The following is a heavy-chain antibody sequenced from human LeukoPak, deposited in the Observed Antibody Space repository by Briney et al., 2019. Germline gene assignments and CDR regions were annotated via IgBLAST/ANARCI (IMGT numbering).Heavy chain of an antibody. V-gene: IGHV4-59*11. CDR2: IYYSGST. CDR3: AGAPNWSYFDY. D-gene: IGHD1-20*01. J-gene: IGHJ4*02. CDR1: GASMSSHY. Sequence: SETLSLTCTVSGASMSSHYWGWFRQSPGKGLEWIGNIYYSGSTNYNPSLKSRVTISVDTPKNQFSLKLSSVTTADAAVYYCAGAPNWSYFDYWGQGTLVTVSS.